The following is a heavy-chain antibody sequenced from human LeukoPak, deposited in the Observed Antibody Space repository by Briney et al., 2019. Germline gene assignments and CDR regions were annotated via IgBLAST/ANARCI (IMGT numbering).Heavy chain of an antibody. CDR1: GYTFTSYD. CDR3: ARADSYSSSWYHY. CDR2: MNPNSGNT. V-gene: IGHV1-8*01. J-gene: IGHJ4*02. D-gene: IGHD6-13*01. Sequence: ASVKVSCKASGYTFTSYDINWVRQATGQRLEWMGWMNPNSGNTGYAQKFQGRVTMTRNTSISTAYMELSSLRSEDTAVYYCARADSYSSSWYHYWGQGTLVTVSS.